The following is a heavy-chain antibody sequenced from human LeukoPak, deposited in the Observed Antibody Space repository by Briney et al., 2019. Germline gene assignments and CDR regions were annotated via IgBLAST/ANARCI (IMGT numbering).Heavy chain of an antibody. J-gene: IGHJ5*02. Sequence: PSETLSLTCTVSGGSISSSSYYWGWIRQPPGKGLEWIGTIYYSGSTFSNPSFRSRVTISVDTSQNQFSLKLSSVTAADTAVYYCARYPTYGSGSYPWSDPWGQGTLVTVSS. V-gene: IGHV4-39*01. CDR3: ARYPTYGSGSYPWSDP. CDR2: IYYSGST. D-gene: IGHD3-10*01. CDR1: GGSISSSSYY.